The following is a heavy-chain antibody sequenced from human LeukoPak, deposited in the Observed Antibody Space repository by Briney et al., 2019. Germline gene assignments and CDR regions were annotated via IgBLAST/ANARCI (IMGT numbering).Heavy chain of an antibody. D-gene: IGHD3-22*01. CDR2: ISAYNGNT. Sequence: GASVKVSCKASGYTFTSYGISWVRQAPGQGLEWMGWISAYNGNTNYAQKLQGRVTTTTDTSTSTAYMELRSLRSDDTAVYYCARVQLGYYYDSSGYYAPGDYWGQGTLVTVSS. CDR3: ARVQLGYYYDSSGYYAPGDY. CDR1: GYTFTSYG. V-gene: IGHV1-18*01. J-gene: IGHJ4*02.